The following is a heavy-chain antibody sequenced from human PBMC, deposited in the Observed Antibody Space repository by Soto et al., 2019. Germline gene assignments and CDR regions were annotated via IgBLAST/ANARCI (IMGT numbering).Heavy chain of an antibody. CDR2: INPNSGGT. D-gene: IGHD3-3*01. CDR3: AREDKSEYSLDY. V-gene: IGHV1-2*02. J-gene: IGHJ4*02. CDR1: GYTFTGYY. Sequence: ASVKVSCKASGYTFTGYYMHWVRQAPGQGLEWMGWINPNSGGTNYAQKFQGRVTMTRDTSISTAYMELSRLRSDDTAVYYCAREDKSEYSLDYWGQGTLVRVSS.